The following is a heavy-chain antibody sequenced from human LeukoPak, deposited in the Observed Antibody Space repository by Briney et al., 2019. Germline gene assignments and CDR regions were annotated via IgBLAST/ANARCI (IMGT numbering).Heavy chain of an antibody. CDR3: ARHHDGGPKLRLDF. CDR1: GASISNYY. V-gene: IGHV4-59*08. CDR2: LHYSGST. J-gene: IGHJ4*02. Sequence: SETLSLTCRVSGASISNYYWSWIRHPPGKGRQWIGCLHYSGSTNYNPSLNSRVTTSIDTSMNQLSLPLVSVTAADAAVYFCARHHDGGPKLRLDFWGLGVLVTVSS. D-gene: IGHD2-15*01.